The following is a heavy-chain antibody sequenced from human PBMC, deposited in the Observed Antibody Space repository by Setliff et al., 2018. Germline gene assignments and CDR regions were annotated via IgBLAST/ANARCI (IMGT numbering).Heavy chain of an antibody. CDR2: ISSGGGDI. J-gene: IGHJ4*02. D-gene: IGHD3-9*01. CDR1: GFTFSDFY. CDR3: ARRNDILTGFSIDN. Sequence: PGGSLRLSCATSGFTFSDFYMSWVRQSPGKGLEWISYISSGGGDIYYADSVKGRFIISRDNAEDILYLQMNSLRAEDTALYYCARRNDILTGFSIDNWGRGTLVTVSS. V-gene: IGHV3-11*04.